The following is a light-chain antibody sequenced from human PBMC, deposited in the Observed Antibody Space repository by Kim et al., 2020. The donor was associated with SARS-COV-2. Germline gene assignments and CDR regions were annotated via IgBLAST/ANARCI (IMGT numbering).Light chain of an antibody. V-gene: IGLV3-1*01. Sequence: VSVSPGQTASITCSGDKLGDKYACWYQQKPGQSPVLVIYQDSKRPSGISERFSGSNSGNTATLTISGTQAMDEADYYCQAWDSRVVFGGGTQLTVL. CDR1: KLGDKY. CDR3: QAWDSRVV. CDR2: QDS. J-gene: IGLJ2*01.